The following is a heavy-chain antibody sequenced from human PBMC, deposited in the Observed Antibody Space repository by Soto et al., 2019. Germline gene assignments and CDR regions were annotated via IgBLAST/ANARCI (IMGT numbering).Heavy chain of an antibody. CDR2: IIPIFGTA. Sequence: SVKVSCKASGGTFSSYAISWVRQAPGQGLEWMGGIIPIFGTANYAQKFQGRVTITADESTSTAYMELSSLRSEDTAVYYCAKEAYYYYGMDVWGQGTTVTVSS. CDR3: AKEAYYYYGMDV. CDR1: GGTFSSYA. V-gene: IGHV1-69*13. J-gene: IGHJ6*02.